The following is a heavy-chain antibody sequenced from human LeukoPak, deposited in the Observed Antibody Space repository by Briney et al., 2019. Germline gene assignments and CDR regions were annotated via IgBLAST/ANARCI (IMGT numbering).Heavy chain of an antibody. J-gene: IGHJ4*02. V-gene: IGHV3-43*01. CDR3: TKGPRTVSGHLFDY. CDR2: INWDGRST. CDR1: GFTFSSYW. Sequence: PGGSLRLSCAASGFTFSSYWMSWVRQAPGKGLEWVSLINWDGRSTYYADSVKGRFTISRDNSKNSLYLQMNSLRTEDTALYYCTKGPRTVSGHLFDYWGQGTQVTVSS. D-gene: IGHD6-19*01.